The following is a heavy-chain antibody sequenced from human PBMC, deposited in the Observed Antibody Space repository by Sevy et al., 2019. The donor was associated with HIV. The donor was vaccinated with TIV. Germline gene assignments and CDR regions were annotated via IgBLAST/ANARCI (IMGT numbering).Heavy chain of an antibody. CDR2: IYYSGST. Sequence: SETLSLTCTVSGGSISSYYWSWIRQPPGKGLEWIGYIYYSGSTNYNPSLKSRVTISVDTSKNQFSLKLSSVTAADTAVYYCAREKGPRYGSGGSCYWGDYYYYGMDVWGQGTTVTVSS. V-gene: IGHV4-59*01. J-gene: IGHJ6*02. CDR1: GGSISSYY. CDR3: AREKGPRYGSGGSCYWGDYYYYGMDV. D-gene: IGHD2-15*01.